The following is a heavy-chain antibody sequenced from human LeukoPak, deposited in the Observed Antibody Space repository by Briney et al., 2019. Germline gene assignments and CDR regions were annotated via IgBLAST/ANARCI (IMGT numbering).Heavy chain of an antibody. V-gene: IGHV3-33*01. CDR2: IWYDGSNK. Sequence: GGSLRLSCAASGFTFSSYGMHWVRQAPGKGLEWVAVIWYDGSNKYYADSVKGRFTISRDNSKNTLYLQMNSLRAEDTAVYYCARVMYSSSWVDYWGQGTPVTVSS. CDR1: GFTFSSYG. D-gene: IGHD6-13*01. CDR3: ARVMYSSSWVDY. J-gene: IGHJ4*02.